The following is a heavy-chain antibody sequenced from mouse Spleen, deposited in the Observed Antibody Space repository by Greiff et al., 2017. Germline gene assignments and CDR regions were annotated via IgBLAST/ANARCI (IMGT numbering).Heavy chain of an antibody. J-gene: IGHJ4*01. CDR2: IDPENGNT. CDR3: ARGTVVEYYAMDY. CDR1: GFNIKDYY. V-gene: IGHV14-1*02. Sequence: EVQLQQSGAELVRPGALVKLSCKASGFNIKDYYMHWVKQRPEQGLEWIGWIDPENGNTIYDPKFQGKASITADTSSNTAYLQLSSLTSEDTAVYYCARGTVVEYYAMDYWGQGTSVTVSS. D-gene: IGHD1-1*01.